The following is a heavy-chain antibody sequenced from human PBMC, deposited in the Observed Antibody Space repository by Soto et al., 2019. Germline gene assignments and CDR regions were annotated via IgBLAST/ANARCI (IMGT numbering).Heavy chain of an antibody. D-gene: IGHD3-9*01. CDR3: AREYSYNNILIAFYFDQ. V-gene: IGHV3-23*01. CDR1: GFTFSNYA. J-gene: IGHJ4*02. Sequence: EVQLLESGGGLVQPGGSLRLSCAASGFTFSNYAMSWVRQAPGKGLEWASSISGGGHITYYADSVKGRFTIFRDDSKNTLYLQMNSQRAEDTAVYYCAREYSYNNILIAFYFDQCGQGTLVTVFS. CDR2: ISGGGHIT.